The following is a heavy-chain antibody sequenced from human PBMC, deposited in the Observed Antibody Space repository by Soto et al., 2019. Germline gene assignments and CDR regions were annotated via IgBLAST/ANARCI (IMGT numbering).Heavy chain of an antibody. CDR3: AGYCSSTSCYPYYYYYGMDV. V-gene: IGHV3-21*01. CDR1: GFTFSSYS. Sequence: GGSLRLSCAASGFTFSSYSMNWVRQAPGKGLEWVSSISSSSSYIYYADSVKGRFTISRDNAKNSLYLQMNSLRAEDTAVYYCAGYCSSTSCYPYYYYYGMDVWGQGTTVTVSS. CDR2: ISSSSSYI. D-gene: IGHD2-2*01. J-gene: IGHJ6*02.